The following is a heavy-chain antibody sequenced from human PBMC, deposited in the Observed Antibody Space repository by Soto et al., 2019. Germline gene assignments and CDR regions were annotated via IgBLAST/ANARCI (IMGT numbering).Heavy chain of an antibody. CDR2: ISYDGSNK. D-gene: IGHD3-10*01. J-gene: IGHJ6*02. V-gene: IGHV3-30*18. Sequence: QVQLVESGGGVVQPGRSLRLSCAASGFTFSSYGMHWVRQAPGKGLEWVAVISYDGSNKYYADSVKGRFTISRDNSKNTLYLQMNRLRAEDTAVYYGAKDQSYGSGSYSYYGMDVWGQGTTVTVSS. CDR3: AKDQSYGSGSYSYYGMDV. CDR1: GFTFSSYG.